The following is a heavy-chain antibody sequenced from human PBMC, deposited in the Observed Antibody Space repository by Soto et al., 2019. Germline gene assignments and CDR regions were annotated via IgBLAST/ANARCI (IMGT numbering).Heavy chain of an antibody. D-gene: IGHD3-3*01. J-gene: IGHJ4*02. CDR1: GGTFSSYA. CDR2: IIPIFGKT. V-gene: IGHV1-69*05. Sequence: GASVKVSCKASGGTFSSYAISWVRQAPGQGLEWMGGIIPIFGKTKYAQKFQGRVTITRDESTSTAYMELSSLRSEDTAVYYCARVENSFEYFYWGQGTLVTVSS. CDR3: ARVENSFEYFY.